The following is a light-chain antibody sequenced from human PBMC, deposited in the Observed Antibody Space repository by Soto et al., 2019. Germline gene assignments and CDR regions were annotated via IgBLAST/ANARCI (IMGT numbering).Light chain of an antibody. J-gene: IGKJ3*01. CDR2: GAS. CDR1: QGIINY. Sequence: IQLTQSPSSLSASMGDRVTITCRASQGIINYLAWYQQKPGKAPKLLIYGASTLQGRVPSRFSGSGSGTDFTLTVSSQQPEDLATYYRQQRFTYPPTFGPGTKVDI. V-gene: IGKV1-9*01. CDR3: QQRFTYPPT.